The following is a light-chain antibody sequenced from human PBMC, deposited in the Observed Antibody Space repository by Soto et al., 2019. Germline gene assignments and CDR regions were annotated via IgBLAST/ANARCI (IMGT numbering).Light chain of an antibody. V-gene: IGKV3-11*01. J-gene: IGKJ1*01. CDR3: QQRTLWPRT. CDR2: GAS. CDR1: QSLSGT. Sequence: EIVLTQSPATLSLSPGERATLSCRASQSLSGTLAWFQQKPGQPPRLLIYGASNRATGIPARFTASGSGTEFTLTISSLEPGDFAVYYCQQRTLWPRTFGQGTKVEIK.